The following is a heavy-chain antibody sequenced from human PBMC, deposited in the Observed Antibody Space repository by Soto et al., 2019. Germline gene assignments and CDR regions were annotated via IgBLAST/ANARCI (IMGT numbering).Heavy chain of an antibody. CDR3: ATCPNWNHGASDI. CDR1: GYTLTELS. Sequence: ASVKVSCKVSGYTLTELSMHWVRQAPGKGLEWMGGFDPEDGETIYAQKFQGRVTMTEDTSTDTAYMELSSLRSEDTAVYYCATCPNWNHGASDIWGQGTMGTVSS. D-gene: IGHD1-20*01. V-gene: IGHV1-24*01. J-gene: IGHJ3*02. CDR2: FDPEDGET.